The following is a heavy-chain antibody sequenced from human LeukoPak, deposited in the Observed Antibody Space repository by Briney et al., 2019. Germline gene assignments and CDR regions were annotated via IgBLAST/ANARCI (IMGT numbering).Heavy chain of an antibody. CDR1: GFSVITNY. Sequence: GGSLRLSRAASGFSVITNYMNWVRQAPGKGLEWVSVIYSGGSTYYADSVKGRFTISRDNSKNSLYLQMNSLRAEDTAVYYCARDLPVVYWGQGTLVTVSS. CDR3: ARDLPVVY. V-gene: IGHV3-53*01. D-gene: IGHD4-23*01. J-gene: IGHJ4*02. CDR2: IYSGGST.